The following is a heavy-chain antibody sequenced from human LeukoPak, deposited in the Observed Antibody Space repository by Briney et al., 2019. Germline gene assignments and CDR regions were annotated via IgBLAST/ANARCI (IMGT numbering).Heavy chain of an antibody. CDR2: INPSGGST. CDR3: AKARSSSGWYS. D-gene: IGHD6-19*01. Sequence: ASVKVSCKASGYTFTSYYMHWVRQAPGQGLEWMGIINPSGGSTSYAQKFQGRVTMTRDTSTSTVYMELSSLRSEDTAVCYCAKARSSSGWYSWGQGTLVTVSS. J-gene: IGHJ4*02. V-gene: IGHV1-46*01. CDR1: GYTFTSYY.